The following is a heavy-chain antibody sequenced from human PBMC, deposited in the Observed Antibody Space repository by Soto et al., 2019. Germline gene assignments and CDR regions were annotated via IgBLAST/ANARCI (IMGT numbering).Heavy chain of an antibody. CDR1: GGTFSSYA. CDR3: ARSQGSSTSLEIYYYYYYGMDV. V-gene: IGHV1-69*01. J-gene: IGHJ6*02. D-gene: IGHD2-2*01. Sequence: QVQLLQSGAEVKKPGSSVTVSCRASGGTFSSYAISWVRQAPGQGLEWMGGIIPISGTANYAQKFQGRVTITADESTSTADMELSSLRSEDTAVYYCARSQGSSTSLEIYYYYYYGMDVWGQGTTVTVSS. CDR2: IIPISGTA.